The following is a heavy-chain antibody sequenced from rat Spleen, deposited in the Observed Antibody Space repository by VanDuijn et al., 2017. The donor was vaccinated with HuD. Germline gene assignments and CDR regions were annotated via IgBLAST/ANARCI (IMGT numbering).Heavy chain of an antibody. D-gene: IGHD1-2*01. V-gene: IGHV5-27*01. Sequence: EVQLVESGGGLVQPGRSLKLSCAASGFTFSNYVMDWVRQAPKKGLEWVASLSTGGGNTYYPDSVKGRFTISRDNAKSTLYLQMDSLRSEDTATYYCTTIVAAPGDWFAYWGQGTLVTVSS. J-gene: IGHJ3*01. CDR2: LSTGGGNT. CDR3: TTIVAAPGDWFAY. CDR1: GFTFSNYV.